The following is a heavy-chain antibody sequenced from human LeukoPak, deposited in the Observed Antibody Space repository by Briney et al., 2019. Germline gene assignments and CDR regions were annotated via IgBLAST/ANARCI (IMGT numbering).Heavy chain of an antibody. CDR2: MYLSGTT. J-gene: IGHJ4*02. D-gene: IGHD1-7*01. V-gene: IGHV4-4*02. CDR3: ARGLTGTKRGLLFDY. CDR1: GDSINSLDL. Sequence: SETLSLTCTVSGDSINSLDLWSWVRQPPGKGLEWIGEMYLSGTTHSNPSVKSRVTISIDKSKNQFFLNLSSVTAADTAVYYCARGLTGTKRGLLFDYWGQGTLVTVSS.